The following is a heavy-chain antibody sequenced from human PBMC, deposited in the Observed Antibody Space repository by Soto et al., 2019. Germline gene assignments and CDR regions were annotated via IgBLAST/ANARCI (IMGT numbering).Heavy chain of an antibody. J-gene: IGHJ4*02. V-gene: IGHV3-74*01. D-gene: IGHD3-16*01. CDR1: GFTFSSFW. Sequence: GGSLRLSCAASGFTFSSFWMHWVRQAPGKGLVWVSRIDTYGSATKYADSVEGRFSISKDNAENTLYLQMNSLRAEDAAVYYCAKSAGSNAYYPNDYWGQGTLVTVSS. CDR3: AKSAGSNAYYPNDY. CDR2: IDTYGSAT.